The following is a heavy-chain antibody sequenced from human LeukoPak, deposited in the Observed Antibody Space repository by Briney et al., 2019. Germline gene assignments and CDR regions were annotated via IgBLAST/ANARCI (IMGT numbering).Heavy chain of an antibody. Sequence: GGSLRLSCAASGFTFDDYAMHWVRQAPGKGPEGFSGISWNRGSIGYADSVKGRFTISRDNAKNSLYLQMNSLRAEDTALYYCAKDIFTMVRGVVDYWGQGTLVTVSS. V-gene: IGHV3-9*01. J-gene: IGHJ4*02. CDR1: GFTFDDYA. CDR3: AKDIFTMVRGVVDY. D-gene: IGHD3-10*01. CDR2: ISWNRGSI.